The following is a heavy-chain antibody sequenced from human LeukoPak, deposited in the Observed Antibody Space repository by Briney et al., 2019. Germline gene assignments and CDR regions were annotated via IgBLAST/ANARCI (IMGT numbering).Heavy chain of an antibody. J-gene: IGHJ5*02. CDR2: ISYDGSNK. D-gene: IGHD2-2*01. CDR1: GFTFSSYG. CDR3: AKDPGDIVVVPASRLDP. Sequence: GGSLRLSCAASGFTFSSYGMHWVRQAPGKGLEGVAVISYDGSNKYYADSVKGRFTISRDNSKNTLYLQMNSLRAEDTAVYYCAKDPGDIVVVPASRLDPWGQGTLVTVSS. V-gene: IGHV3-30*18.